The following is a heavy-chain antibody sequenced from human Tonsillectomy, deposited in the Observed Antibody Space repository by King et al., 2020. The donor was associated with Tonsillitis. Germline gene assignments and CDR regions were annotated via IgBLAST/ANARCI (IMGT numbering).Heavy chain of an antibody. CDR2: IYYSGST. V-gene: IGHV4-39*07. CDR3: ARHGPLSVVPAAIWFDP. D-gene: IGHD2-2*01. CDR1: GGSISSSSYY. J-gene: IGHJ5*02. Sequence: QLQESGPGLVKPSETLSLTCTVSGGSISSSSYYWGWIRQPPGKGLEWIGSIYYSGSTYYNPSLKSRVTISVDTSKNQFSLKLSSVTAADTAVYYCARHGPLSVVPAAIWFDPWGQGTLVTVSS.